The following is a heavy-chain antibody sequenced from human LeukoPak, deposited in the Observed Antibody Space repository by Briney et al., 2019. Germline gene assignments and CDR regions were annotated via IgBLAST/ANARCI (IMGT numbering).Heavy chain of an antibody. CDR2: VFYSGNT. J-gene: IGHJ4*02. V-gene: IGHV4-59*08. Sequence: SETLSLTCIVSGGSINSYYWNWIRQPPGKGLEWIGYVFYSGNTNYNPSLKSRVTISVDTSKNQFSLKLTSVTAADTAVYYCGKQVLGSIPEYFDYWGQGALVTVSS. CDR3: GKQVLGSIPEYFDY. CDR1: GGSINSYY. D-gene: IGHD2-8*02.